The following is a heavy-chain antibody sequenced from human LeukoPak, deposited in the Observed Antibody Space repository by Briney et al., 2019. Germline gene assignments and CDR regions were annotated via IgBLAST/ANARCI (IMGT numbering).Heavy chain of an antibody. V-gene: IGHV3-23*01. J-gene: IGHJ6*03. CDR1: GFTFSSYA. D-gene: IGHD2-21*01. CDR2: ISGSGGST. Sequence: GGSLRLSCAASGFTFSSYAMSWVRQAPGKGLEWVSAISGSGGSTYYADSVKGRFTISRDNSKNTLYLQMNSLRAEDTAVYYCATHSHPYYYYYMDVWGKGTTVTVSS. CDR3: ATHSHPYYYYYMDV.